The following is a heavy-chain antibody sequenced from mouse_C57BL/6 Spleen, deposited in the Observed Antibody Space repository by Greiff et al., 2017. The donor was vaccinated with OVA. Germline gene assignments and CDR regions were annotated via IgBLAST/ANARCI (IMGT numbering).Heavy chain of an antibody. D-gene: IGHD2-1*01. CDR1: GYTFTSSW. CDR2: IHPNSGST. Sequence: VQLQQPGAELVKPGASVKLSCKASGYTFTSSWMHWVKQRPGQGLEWIGMIHPNSGSTNYNEKFKSKATLTVDKSSSTAYMQLSSLTSEDSAVYYCARSRGNYVEFAYWGQGTLVTVSA. V-gene: IGHV1-64*01. CDR3: ARSRGNYVEFAY. J-gene: IGHJ3*01.